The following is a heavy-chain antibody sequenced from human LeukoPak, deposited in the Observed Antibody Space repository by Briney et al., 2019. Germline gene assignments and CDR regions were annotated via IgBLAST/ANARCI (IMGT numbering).Heavy chain of an antibody. J-gene: IGHJ4*02. CDR1: GDSMSTSY. CDR2: FYHSGT. CDR3: RGWRGDHFDY. Sequence: PSETLSLTCTVSGDSMSTSYWSWIRQPLGKGLEWIGYFYHSGTDYNPSLKSRVTISGDMSNNQFSLKLSSVTAADTAIYCARGWRGDHFDYWGQGTLVSVSS. D-gene: IGHD3-16*01. V-gene: IGHV4-59*01.